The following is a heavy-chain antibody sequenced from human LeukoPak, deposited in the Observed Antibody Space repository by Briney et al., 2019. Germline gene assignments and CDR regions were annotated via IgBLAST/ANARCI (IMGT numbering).Heavy chain of an antibody. J-gene: IGHJ3*02. CDR3: AKDATRIRIFGDAFDI. D-gene: IGHD3-3*01. V-gene: IGHV3-9*01. CDR1: GFTFDDYA. CDR2: IHWNSGRT. Sequence: PGRSLRLSCAASGFTFDDYAMHWVRLVPGKGLEWVSGIHWNSGRTGYADSVKGRFTISRDNAKDSLYLQMNSLRAEDTALYYCAKDATRIRIFGDAFDIWGQGTMGTVSS.